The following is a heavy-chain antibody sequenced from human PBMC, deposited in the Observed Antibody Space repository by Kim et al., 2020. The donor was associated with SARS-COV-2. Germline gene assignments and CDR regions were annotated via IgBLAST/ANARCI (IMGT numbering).Heavy chain of an antibody. CDR2: IRGSGEST. Sequence: GGSLRLSCAASGFTFNIYAMSWVRQAPGKGLEWVSGIRGSGESTTYADSVTGRFTISRDNSKNTLYLQMDRLRVDDTALYYCAEISSGSSGWFEYFQHWGQGTLVTVSS. D-gene: IGHD6-19*01. V-gene: IGHV3-23*01. J-gene: IGHJ1*01. CDR3: AEISSGSSGWFEYFQH. CDR1: GFTFNIYA.